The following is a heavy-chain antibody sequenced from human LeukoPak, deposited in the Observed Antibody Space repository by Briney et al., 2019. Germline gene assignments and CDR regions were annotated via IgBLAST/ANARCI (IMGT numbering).Heavy chain of an antibody. CDR1: GYTFTGYC. CDR2: ISPNSGGT. J-gene: IGHJ3*02. V-gene: IGHV1-2*02. Sequence: ASVTVSFKASGYTFTGYCMHWGGQVPGQGVEWMGWISPNSGGTNSAQKLQGRVTMTRDTSISSAYVELSRLRSDDTAVYYCARGAIWFGESQRAFDIWGQGTMVTVSS. CDR3: ARGAIWFGESQRAFDI. D-gene: IGHD3-10*01.